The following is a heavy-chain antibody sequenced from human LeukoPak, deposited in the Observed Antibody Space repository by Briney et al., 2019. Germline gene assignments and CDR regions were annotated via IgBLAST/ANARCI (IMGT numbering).Heavy chain of an antibody. CDR1: GFTFSSYG. Sequence: HPGGSLRLSCTASGFTFSSYGMHWVRQAPGKGLEWVSVISGSGGSTYYADSVKGRFTISRDNSRNTLYLQMNSLRVEDTALYYCAKDQGIVVPTWDYAFDIWGQGTVVTVSS. CDR3: AKDQGIVVPTWDYAFDI. J-gene: IGHJ3*02. V-gene: IGHV3-23*01. D-gene: IGHD3-22*01. CDR2: ISGSGGST.